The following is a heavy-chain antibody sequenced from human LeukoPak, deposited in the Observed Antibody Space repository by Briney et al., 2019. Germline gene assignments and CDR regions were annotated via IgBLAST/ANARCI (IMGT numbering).Heavy chain of an antibody. CDR1: GGSISSSAYY. V-gene: IGHV4-31*03. D-gene: IGHD2-2*01. CDR2: IYYSGIT. CDR3: ARDGDCSSDSCYFDY. J-gene: IGHJ4*02. Sequence: NPSQTLSLTCTVSGGSISSSAYYWSWIRQHPGKGLEWIGYIYYSGITYYNPSLKSRVTISVDTSKNQFSLNLSSVTAAHTAVYYCARDGDCSSDSCYFDYWGQGILVTVSS.